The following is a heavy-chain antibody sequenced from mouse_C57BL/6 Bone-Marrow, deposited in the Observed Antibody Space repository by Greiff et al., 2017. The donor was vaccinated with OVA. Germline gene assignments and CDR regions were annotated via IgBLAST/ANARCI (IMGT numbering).Heavy chain of an antibody. CDR2: ISDGGSYT. D-gene: IGHD1-1*01. Sequence: EVHLVESGGGLVKPGGSLKLSCAASGFTFSSYAMSWVRQTPEKRLEWVATISDGGSYTYYPDNVKGRFTISRDNAKNNLYLQMSHLKSEDTAMYYCARSITTVFWGQGTLVTVSA. V-gene: IGHV5-4*01. J-gene: IGHJ3*01. CDR3: ARSITTVF. CDR1: GFTFSSYA.